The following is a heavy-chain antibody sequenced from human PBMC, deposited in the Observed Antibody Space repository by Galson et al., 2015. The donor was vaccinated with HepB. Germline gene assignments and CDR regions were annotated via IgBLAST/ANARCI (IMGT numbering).Heavy chain of an antibody. CDR2: IWYHGRDQ. CDR1: GFTFSSYG. J-gene: IGHJ4*02. CDR3: ARDGDTSGHYGIFDY. Sequence: SLRLSCAASGFTFSSYGIHWVRQAPGKGLEWVSVIWYHGRDQYYADSVTGRFTVSRDQSKNTVYLKMNSLRAEDTGLYFCARDGDTSGHYGIFDYWGQGALVTVSS. D-gene: IGHD6-25*01. V-gene: IGHV3-33*01.